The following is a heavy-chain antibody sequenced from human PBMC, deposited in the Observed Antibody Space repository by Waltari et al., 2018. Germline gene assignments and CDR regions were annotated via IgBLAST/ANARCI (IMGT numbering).Heavy chain of an antibody. Sequence: QAQLVQSGAEVKQPGASVKVSCKASGYVFTDYSMHWVRQAPGQGLEWLGWMNPNIGGTNYAQKFQGRVTLTRDTSINTAYMELSSLRSDDTAVYYCATYLRSSGSYSLIYWGQGTLVAVSS. CDR2: MNPNIGGT. D-gene: IGHD1-26*01. CDR1: GYVFTDYS. CDR3: ATYLRSSGSYSLIY. V-gene: IGHV1-2*02. J-gene: IGHJ4*02.